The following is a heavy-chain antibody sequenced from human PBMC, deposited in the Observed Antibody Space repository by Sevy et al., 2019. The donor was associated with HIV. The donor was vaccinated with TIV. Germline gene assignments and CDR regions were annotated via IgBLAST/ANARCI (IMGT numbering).Heavy chain of an antibody. CDR2: ISYDINNK. CDR3: ARDLASSGNGLDV. D-gene: IGHD3-3*02. V-gene: IGHV3-30-3*01. CDR1: GFTFFAYT. Sequence: GGSLRLSCAASGFTFFAYTMHWVRQAPGKGLEWVALISYDINNKYYADSVKSGFTISRDNSKHTLYLQMNSLRPEDTAVYYCARDLASSGNGLDVWGQGTTVTVSS. J-gene: IGHJ6*02.